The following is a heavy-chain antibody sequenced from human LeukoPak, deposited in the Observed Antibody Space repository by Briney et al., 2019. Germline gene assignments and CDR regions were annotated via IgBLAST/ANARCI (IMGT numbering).Heavy chain of an antibody. Sequence: GGSLRLSCAASGFNLNNFAMIWVRQAPGKGLEWVSSIRSRDGDTNYADSVKGRFTISRDNSQSTLFLQMNSLRAGDTAVYYCAKPLGNCYFDYWGKGPLVTVSS. CDR1: GFNLNNFA. CDR3: AKPLGNCYFDY. V-gene: IGHV3-23*01. D-gene: IGHD2-15*01. CDR2: IRSRDGDT. J-gene: IGHJ4*02.